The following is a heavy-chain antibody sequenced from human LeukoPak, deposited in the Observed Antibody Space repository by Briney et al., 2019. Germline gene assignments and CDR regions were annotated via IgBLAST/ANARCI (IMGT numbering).Heavy chain of an antibody. V-gene: IGHV1-2*02. D-gene: IGHD3-22*01. CDR3: TTTLHYYDSSGYRY. J-gene: IGHJ4*02. CDR1: GYTFTGYY. Sequence: GASVKVSCKASGYTFTGYYMHWVRQAPGQGLEWMGWINPNSGGTNYAQKFQGRVTMTRDTSISTAYMELSRLRSDDTAVYYCTTTLHYYDSSGYRYWGQGTLVTVSS. CDR2: INPNSGGT.